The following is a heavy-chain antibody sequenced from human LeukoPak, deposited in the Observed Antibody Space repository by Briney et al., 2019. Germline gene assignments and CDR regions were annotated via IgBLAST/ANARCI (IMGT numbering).Heavy chain of an antibody. D-gene: IGHD3-3*01. CDR3: ARKEWVPYYFDY. Sequence: SETLSLTCTVSGGSISSYYWSWIRQPPGKGLEWIGHIYSSGSTSYNPSLKSRVTMSIDTSKNQFSLKLTSVTAADTAVYYCARKEWVPYYFDYWGQGTLVTVSS. J-gene: IGHJ4*02. CDR1: GGSISSYY. V-gene: IGHV4-59*01. CDR2: IYSSGST.